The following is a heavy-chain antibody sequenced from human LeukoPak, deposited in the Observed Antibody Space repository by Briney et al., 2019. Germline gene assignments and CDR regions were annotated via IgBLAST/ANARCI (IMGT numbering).Heavy chain of an antibody. Sequence: GGSLRLSCASSGFPFETNAMSWVRQAPGKGLEWVATIGNTETFYADSVTGRFTISRDNSKNTVNLQMNRLRVEDTAIYYCAKDWIQFNRVFDCLDSWGQGTLVTVSS. D-gene: IGHD2-21*01. CDR3: AKDWIQFNRVFDCLDS. J-gene: IGHJ4*02. V-gene: IGHV3-23*01. CDR2: IGNTET. CDR1: GFPFETNA.